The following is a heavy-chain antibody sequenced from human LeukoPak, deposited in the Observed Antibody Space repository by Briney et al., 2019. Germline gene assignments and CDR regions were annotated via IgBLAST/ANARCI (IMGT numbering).Heavy chain of an antibody. V-gene: IGHV4-4*01. D-gene: IGHD1-14*01. CDR3: ARAGIPWNPADC. CDR1: GFTFSSYAM. J-gene: IGHJ4*02. Sequence: GSLRLSCAVSGFTFSSYAMSWVRQPPGKGLEWIGEIRHSGSTNYSPSLKSRVTISIDKSKNQLSLKLSSVTAADTANYFCARAGIPWNPADCWGQGTLVIVSS. CDR2: IRHSGST.